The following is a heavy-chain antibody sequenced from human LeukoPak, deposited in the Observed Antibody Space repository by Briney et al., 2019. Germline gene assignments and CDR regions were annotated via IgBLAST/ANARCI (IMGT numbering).Heavy chain of an antibody. Sequence: ASVKVSCKASGYIFTSYYMHWVRQAPGEGLEWMGIINPTGGSTSYAQKLQGRVTMTRDTSTSTVYMELSSLRSEDTAVYYCARAGGYCGRISCPYYFDYWGQGSLVAVSS. CDR1: GYIFTSYY. V-gene: IGHV1-46*01. CDR2: INPTGGST. CDR3: ARAGGYCGRISCPYYFDY. D-gene: IGHD2-15*01. J-gene: IGHJ4*02.